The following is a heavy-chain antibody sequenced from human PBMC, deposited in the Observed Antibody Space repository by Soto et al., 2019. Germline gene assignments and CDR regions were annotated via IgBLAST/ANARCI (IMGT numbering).Heavy chain of an antibody. Sequence: GSLRLSCAVSGFTFSSDWMSWVRQAPGKGLEWVANIKPDGSAKYYVDSVKGRFTISIDNTKNSLYLQMNSLRAEDTAVYYCASLRGQPPYSFDYWGQGTLVTVSS. CDR3: ASLRGQPPYSFDY. CDR1: GFTFSSDW. V-gene: IGHV3-7*01. D-gene: IGHD4-17*01. J-gene: IGHJ4*02. CDR2: IKPDGSAK.